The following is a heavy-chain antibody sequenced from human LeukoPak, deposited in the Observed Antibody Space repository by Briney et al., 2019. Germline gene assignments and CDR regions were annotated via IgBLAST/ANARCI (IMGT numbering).Heavy chain of an antibody. CDR2: ISWNSGNM. Sequence: PGGSLRLSCAASGFTFDDYAMHWVRQAPGKGLEWVSSISWNSGNMGYADSVKGRFTISRDNAKNSLYLQMNSLRAEDMALYYCAKGPEYSSSSGLYSQQWGQGTLVTVSS. J-gene: IGHJ1*01. D-gene: IGHD6-6*01. CDR1: GFTFDDYA. V-gene: IGHV3-9*03. CDR3: AKGPEYSSSSGLYSQQ.